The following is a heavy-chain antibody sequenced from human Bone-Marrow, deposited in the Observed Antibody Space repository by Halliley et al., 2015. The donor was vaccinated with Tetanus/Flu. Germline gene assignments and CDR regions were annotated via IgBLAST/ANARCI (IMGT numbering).Heavy chain of an antibody. V-gene: IGHV3-30*18. CDR1: GFIFRNYG. Sequence: CAASGFIFRNYGMHWVRQAPGKGLEWVAVISLDGTTKQFADSVKGRFSISRDNSKTTLYLEMNSLRPDDTAVYYCAKEGGVLRFLEWYLTNWGQGTLVTVSS. CDR2: ISLDGTTK. CDR3: AKEGGVLRFLEWYLTN. D-gene: IGHD3-3*01. J-gene: IGHJ4*02.